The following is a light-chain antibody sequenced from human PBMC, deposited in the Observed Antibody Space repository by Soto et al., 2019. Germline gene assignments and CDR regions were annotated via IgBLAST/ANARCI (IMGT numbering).Light chain of an antibody. Sequence: IHMTHSPSTVAASLGCIVTITCRASQSISVWLAWYQQKPGKAPKVLIWDASSLQSGVPSRFSGSGSGTDFTLTISSLQPEDFATYLCQQTYSTPLTFGGRTKVDIK. CDR1: QSISVW. CDR2: DAS. V-gene: IGKV1-39*01. J-gene: IGKJ4*01. CDR3: QQTYSTPLT.